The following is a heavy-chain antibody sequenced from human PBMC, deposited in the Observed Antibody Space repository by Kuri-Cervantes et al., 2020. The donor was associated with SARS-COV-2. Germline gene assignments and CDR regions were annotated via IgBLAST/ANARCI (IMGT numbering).Heavy chain of an antibody. Sequence: SETLSLTCTVSGGSISSGGYYWGWIRQPPGKGLEWIGSIYHSGSTYYNPSLKSRVTISVDTSKNQFSLKLSSVTAADTAVYYCARCRRIAAASRWFDPWGQGTLVTVSS. D-gene: IGHD6-13*01. J-gene: IGHJ5*02. CDR1: GGSISSGGYY. CDR3: ARCRRIAAASRWFDP. CDR2: IYHSGST. V-gene: IGHV4-39*07.